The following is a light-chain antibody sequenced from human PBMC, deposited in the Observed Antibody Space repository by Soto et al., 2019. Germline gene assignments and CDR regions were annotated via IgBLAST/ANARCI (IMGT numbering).Light chain of an antibody. J-gene: IGKJ4*02. CDR2: AAS. Sequence: EIVLTQSPGTLSLFPGERATLSCRASQSVDSNYLAWYQHKPGQAPRLLIFAASTRATDVPDKFRGSGSGTDFTLTISSLEPEDFAVYDCQQYGELPPTFGLGTKVEIK. CDR3: QQYGELPPT. CDR1: QSVDSNY. V-gene: IGKV3-20*01.